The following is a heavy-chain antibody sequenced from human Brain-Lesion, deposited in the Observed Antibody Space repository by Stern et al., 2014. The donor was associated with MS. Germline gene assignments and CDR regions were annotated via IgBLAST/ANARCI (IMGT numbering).Heavy chain of an antibody. Sequence: VQLVESGAEVKKTGSSVKVSCQASGNTFTNRYLHWVRQAPGQALEWMGWITPFTGNNHYEQTFQDRVTINMDRSMSTTYMDLSSLRSDDTAIYFCAEGGSYGFVYWGQGTLVTVSS. CDR1: GNTFTNRY. V-gene: IGHV1-45*02. J-gene: IGHJ4*02. D-gene: IGHD4-17*01. CDR3: AEGGSYGFVY. CDR2: ITPFTGNN.